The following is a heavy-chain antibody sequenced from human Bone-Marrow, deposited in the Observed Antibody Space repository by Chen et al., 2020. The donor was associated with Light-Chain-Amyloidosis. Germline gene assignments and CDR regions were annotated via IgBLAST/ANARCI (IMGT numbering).Heavy chain of an antibody. CDR2: VYWDDDK. CDR3: ALRTTTIEGPLC. J-gene: IGHJ1*01. D-gene: IGHD3-22*01. V-gene: IGHV2-5*02. CDR1: EFALTTAGMH. Sequence: QITLEESGPTLVKPTETLTLTCTFSEFALTTAGMHVGWIRQPPGKALEFLALVYWDDDKQYSPSLKNRLTVTKDTSRNHVVLTMSDIDPMDTATYFCALRTTTIEGPLCWGQGFLVTVSS.